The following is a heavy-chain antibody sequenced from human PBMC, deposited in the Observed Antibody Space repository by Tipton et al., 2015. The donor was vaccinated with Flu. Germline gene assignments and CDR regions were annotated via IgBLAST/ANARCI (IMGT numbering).Heavy chain of an antibody. CDR3: ARLTTREKYYYYGMDV. D-gene: IGHD4-11*01. CDR2: IYYSGST. CDR1: GGSISSYY. V-gene: IGHV4-59*08. Sequence: LRLSCTVSGGSISSYYWSWIRQPPGKGLEWIGYIYYSGSTNYNPSLKSRVTISVDTSKNQFSLKLSSVTAADTAVYYCARLTTREKYYYYGMDVWGQGTTVPVSS. J-gene: IGHJ6*02.